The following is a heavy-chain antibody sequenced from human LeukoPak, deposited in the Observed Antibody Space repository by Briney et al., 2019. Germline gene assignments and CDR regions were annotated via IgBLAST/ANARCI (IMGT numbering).Heavy chain of an antibody. CDR1: GFTFTSYY. D-gene: IGHD3-9*01. V-gene: IGHV3-74*01. CDR3: ERPSYDILTGYYPHFDY. Sequence: GGSLRLSCAASGFTFTSYYMHWVRQAPGKGLVWVSRISGGGSNTIYADSVKGRFTISRDNAKNSLYLQMNSLSAEDTAVYHCERPSYDILTGYYPHFDYWGQGTLVTVSS. CDR2: ISGGGSNT. J-gene: IGHJ4*02.